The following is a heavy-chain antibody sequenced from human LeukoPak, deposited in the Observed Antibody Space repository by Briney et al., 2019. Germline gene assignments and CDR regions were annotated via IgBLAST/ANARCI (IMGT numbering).Heavy chain of an antibody. J-gene: IGHJ4*02. V-gene: IGHV3-53*01. D-gene: IGHD3-10*01. CDR1: GFTVSSSY. CDR3: TTMVRGVRSY. CDR2: IYSGGTT. Sequence: GGSLRLSCAASGFTVSSSYMSWVRQAPGKGLEWVSLIYSGGTTYYPDSVKGRFTISRDNSKNTLYLQMNSLRAEDTAVYYCTTMVRGVRSYWGQGTLVTVSS.